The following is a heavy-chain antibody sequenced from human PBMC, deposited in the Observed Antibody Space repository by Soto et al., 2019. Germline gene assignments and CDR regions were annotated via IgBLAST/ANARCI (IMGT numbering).Heavy chain of an antibody. Sequence: QVQLQQSGPGLVKPSETLSLTCSVSSGPTSSHNWGWIRQTPGRGLEWIGYVYSTGGTSYNPSLNRRVTISADTSTNHISLTLTSVTAADTAVYYCVRQGIGNLHGLVDVWGQGTKVRVSS. J-gene: IGHJ6*02. CDR3: VRQGIGNLHGLVDV. CDR1: SGPTSSHN. V-gene: IGHV4-59*08. D-gene: IGHD1-1*01. CDR2: VYSTGGT.